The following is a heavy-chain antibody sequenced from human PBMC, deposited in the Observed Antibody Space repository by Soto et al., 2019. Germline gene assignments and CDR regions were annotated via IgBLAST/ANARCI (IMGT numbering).Heavy chain of an antibody. CDR1: GGSISSYF. CDR3: ARSIGHEFDP. J-gene: IGHJ5*02. Sequence: SETLSLPCSVSGGSISSYFWSWIRQPPAKGLEWIGYISSSGITKYNPSLKSRVTISLDTSNSHFSLKLSSVTVADTAVYYCARSIGHEFDPWGQGTLVTVSS. D-gene: IGHD3-10*01. V-gene: IGHV4-59*01. CDR2: ISSSGIT.